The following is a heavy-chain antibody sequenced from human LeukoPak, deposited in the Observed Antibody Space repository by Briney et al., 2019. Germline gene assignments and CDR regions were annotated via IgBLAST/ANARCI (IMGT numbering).Heavy chain of an antibody. D-gene: IGHD4-17*01. CDR2: ISGSGGST. J-gene: IGHJ4*02. Sequence: PGGSLRLSCAASGFTFSSYAMSWVRQAPGKGLEWVSAISGSGGSTYYADSVKGRFTISRDNSKNTLYLQMNSLRAEDTAVYYCAKVRWSTVTTTPYYFDYWGQGTLVTVS. CDR3: AKVRWSTVTTTPYYFDY. V-gene: IGHV3-23*01. CDR1: GFTFSSYA.